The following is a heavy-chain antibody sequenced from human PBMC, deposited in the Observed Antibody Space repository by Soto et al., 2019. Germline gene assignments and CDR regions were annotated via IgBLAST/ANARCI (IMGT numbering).Heavy chain of an antibody. D-gene: IGHD3-10*01. CDR1: GFAFSNAW. CDR2: ITSETDGGAT. Sequence: EVQLVESGGGLVEPGGSLRLACVASGFAFSNAWMTWVRQVPGKGLEWVGRITSETDGGATDYGSLVRGRFIISRNDSENTLYLEMNSLKTEDTAVYYCTTPEKTIPYYFNTFDIWGQGTMVTVSS. CDR3: TTPEKTIPYYFNTFDI. J-gene: IGHJ3*02. V-gene: IGHV3-15*01.